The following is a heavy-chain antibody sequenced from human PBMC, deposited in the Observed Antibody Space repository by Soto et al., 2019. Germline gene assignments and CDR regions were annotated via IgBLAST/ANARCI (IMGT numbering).Heavy chain of an antibody. J-gene: IGHJ4*02. V-gene: IGHV3-64*01. CDR2: ISSNGGST. Sequence: EVQLVESGGGLVQPGGSLRLSCAASGFTFSSYAMHWVRQAPGKGLEYVSAISSNGGSTYYANSVKGRFTISRDNSKNTLSLQMGSLRAEDMAVYYCAREGYCSITSCYSFDYWGQGTMVTVYS. D-gene: IGHD2-2*01. CDR1: GFTFSSYA. CDR3: AREGYCSITSCYSFDY.